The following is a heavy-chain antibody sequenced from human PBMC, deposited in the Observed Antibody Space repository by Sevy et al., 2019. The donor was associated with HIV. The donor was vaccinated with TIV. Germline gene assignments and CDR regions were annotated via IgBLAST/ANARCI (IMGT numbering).Heavy chain of an antibody. CDR3: AAPGGYRYGSLLDY. D-gene: IGHD5-18*01. Sequence: ASVKVSCKASGYTFTGHFMHWVRQAHGQGLEWMGWINPDSGDTKYAQKFQGRATVTRDTSITTVYMELSSLRSDDTAVYYCAAPGGYRYGSLLDYWGQGTLVTVSS. CDR2: INPDSGDT. V-gene: IGHV1-2*02. J-gene: IGHJ4*02. CDR1: GYTFTGHF.